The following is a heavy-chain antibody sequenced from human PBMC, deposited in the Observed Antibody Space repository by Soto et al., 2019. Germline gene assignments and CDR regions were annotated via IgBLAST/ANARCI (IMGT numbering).Heavy chain of an antibody. CDR2: ISAYNGNT. D-gene: IGHD3-3*01. CDR3: ARGGLRFLEWPTEGFDY. J-gene: IGHJ4*02. CDR1: GYTFTSYG. V-gene: IGHV1-18*04. Sequence: GALVKVSCKASGYTFTSYGISWVRQAPGQGLEWMGWISAYNGNTNYAQKLQGRVTMTTDTSTSTAYMELRSLRSDDTAVYYCARGGLRFLEWPTEGFDYWGQGTLVTVSS.